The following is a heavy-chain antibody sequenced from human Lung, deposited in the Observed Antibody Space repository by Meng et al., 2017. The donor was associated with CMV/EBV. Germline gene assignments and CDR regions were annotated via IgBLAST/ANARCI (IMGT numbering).Heavy chain of an antibody. CDR1: GYPFGRYG. Sequence: KGSCKASGYPFGRYGISWVRQAPGQGLEWMGWISAYNGNTSFAQNLQDRVTMTTDTSTSTAYMELRRLRSDDTAVYYCACGGYFGDYWGQGTLVTVSS. D-gene: IGHD5-12*01. V-gene: IGHV1-18*01. CDR2: ISAYNGNT. CDR3: ACGGYFGDY. J-gene: IGHJ4*02.